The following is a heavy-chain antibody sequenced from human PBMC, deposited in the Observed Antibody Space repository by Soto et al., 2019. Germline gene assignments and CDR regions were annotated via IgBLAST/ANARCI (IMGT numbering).Heavy chain of an antibody. Sequence: PSETLALSCAFSGGSISGHYWIWIRQPPGEEMEWIGYIFYSGSTTYNNNPSLKSRVTISVDTSKNQFSLRLSSVTAADTAVYYCARVGSSGWSPDYWGQGTLVTVSS. CDR3: ARVGSSGWSPDY. CDR1: GGSISGHY. V-gene: IGHV4-59*11. D-gene: IGHD6-19*01. J-gene: IGHJ4*02. CDR2: IFYSGST.